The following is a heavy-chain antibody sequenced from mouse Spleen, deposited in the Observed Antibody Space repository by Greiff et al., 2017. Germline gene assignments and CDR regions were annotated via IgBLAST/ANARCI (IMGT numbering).Heavy chain of an antibody. CDR3: TIDSSGYVFDY. CDR1: GCTFTSYW. D-gene: IGHD3-2*01. CDR2: IYPGNSDT. V-gene: IGHV1-5*01. Sequence: EVQLQQSGTVLARPGASVKMSCKASGCTFTSYWMHWVKQRPGQGLEWIGAIYPGNSDTSYNQKFKGKAKLTAVTSTSTAYMELSSLTNEDSAVYYCTIDSSGYVFDYWGQGTTLTVSS. J-gene: IGHJ2*01.